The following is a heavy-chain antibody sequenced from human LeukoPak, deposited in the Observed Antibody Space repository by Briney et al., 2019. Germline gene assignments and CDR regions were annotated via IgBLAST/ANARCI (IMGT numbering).Heavy chain of an antibody. V-gene: IGHV3-30-3*01. D-gene: IGHD3-10*01. CDR3: ARDRLLLWFGDPRGWFDP. J-gene: IGHJ5*02. CDR2: ISYDGSNK. Sequence: GGSLRLSCAASGFTFSSCAMHWVRQAPGKGLEWVAVISYDGSNKYYADSVKGRFTISRDNSKNTLYLQMNSLRAEDTAVYYCARDRLLLWFGDPRGWFDPWGQGTLVTVSS. CDR1: GFTFSSCA.